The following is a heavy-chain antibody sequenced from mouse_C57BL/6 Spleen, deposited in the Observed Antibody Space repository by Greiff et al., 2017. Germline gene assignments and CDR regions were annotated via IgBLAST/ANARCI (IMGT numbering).Heavy chain of an antibody. Sequence: QVQLKESGAELARPGASVKLSCKASGYTFPSYGISWVKQRTGQGLEWIGEIYPRSGNTYYNEKFKGKATLTADKSSSTAYMELRSLTSEDSAVYFCARGHDGYPDYWGQGTTLTVSS. CDR2: IYPRSGNT. V-gene: IGHV1-81*01. J-gene: IGHJ2*01. CDR3: ARGHDGYPDY. D-gene: IGHD2-3*01. CDR1: GYTFPSYG.